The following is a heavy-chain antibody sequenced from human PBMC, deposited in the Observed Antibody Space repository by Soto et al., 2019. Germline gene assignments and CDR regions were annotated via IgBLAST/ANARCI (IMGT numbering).Heavy chain of an antibody. J-gene: IGHJ6*02. CDR2: INHSGST. V-gene: IGHV4-34*08. CDR1: EGKCGGYC. CDR3: AIAARTYYYYYGMDV. D-gene: IGHD6-6*01. Sequence: SVTMRVTRDVDEGKCGGYCGRWVRKSPGKGLEWIGEINHSGSTNYNPSLKSRVTISVDTSKNQFSLKLSSVTAADTAVYYCAIAARTYYYYYGMDVWGQASTVPVSS.